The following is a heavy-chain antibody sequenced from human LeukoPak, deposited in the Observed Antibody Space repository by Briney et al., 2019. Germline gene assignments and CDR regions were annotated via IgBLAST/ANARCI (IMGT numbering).Heavy chain of an antibody. Sequence: SETLSLTCAVYGGSFSGYYWSWIRQPPGKGLEWIGEINHSGSTNYNPSLKSRVTISVDTSKNQFSLKLSSVTAADTAVYYCASTTSGWYHFDYWGQGTLVTVSS. V-gene: IGHV4-34*01. CDR1: GGSFSGYY. D-gene: IGHD6-19*01. CDR2: INHSGST. CDR3: ASTTSGWYHFDY. J-gene: IGHJ4*02.